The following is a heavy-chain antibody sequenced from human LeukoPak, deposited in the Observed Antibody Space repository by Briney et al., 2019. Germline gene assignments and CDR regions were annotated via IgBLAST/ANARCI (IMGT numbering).Heavy chain of an antibody. CDR1: GGSFSGYY. V-gene: IGHV4-34*01. J-gene: IGHJ5*02. D-gene: IGHD2-2*02. CDR3: ARDSVVVPAAISPNWFDP. CDR2: INHSGST. Sequence: SETPSLTCAVYGGSFSGYYWSWIRQPPGKGLEWIGEINHSGSTNYNPSLKSRVTISVDTSKNQFSLKLSSVTAADTAVYYCARDSVVVPAAISPNWFDPWGQGTLVTVSS.